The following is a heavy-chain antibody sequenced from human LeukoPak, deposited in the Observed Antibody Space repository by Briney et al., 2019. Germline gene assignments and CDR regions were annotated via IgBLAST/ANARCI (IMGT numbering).Heavy chain of an antibody. D-gene: IGHD1-26*01. CDR2: IYYSGST. CDR1: GVPISSSSYY. V-gene: IGHV4-39*01. Sequence: SETLSLTCSVPGVPISSSSYYWGRIRQPPGKGLEWIGSIYYSGSTYYNPSLKSRVTISVDTSKNQFSLKLSSVTAADTAVYYCARLLPPGWELLPWGQGTLVTVSS. CDR3: ARLLPPGWELLP. J-gene: IGHJ4*02.